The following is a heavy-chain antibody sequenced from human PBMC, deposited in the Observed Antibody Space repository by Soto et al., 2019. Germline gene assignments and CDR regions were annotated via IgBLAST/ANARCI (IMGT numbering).Heavy chain of an antibody. Sequence: EVQLVESGGGLVKPGGSLRLSCAASGFTFSSYSMNWVRQAPGKGLEWVSSISSGSSYIYYADSVKGRSTISRDNAKNSLYLQMNSLRAEDTAVYYCARGTYYYDSSGYYSYWGQGTLVTVSS. J-gene: IGHJ4*02. CDR2: ISSGSSYI. D-gene: IGHD3-22*01. CDR3: ARGTYYYDSSGYYSY. CDR1: GFTFSSYS. V-gene: IGHV3-21*01.